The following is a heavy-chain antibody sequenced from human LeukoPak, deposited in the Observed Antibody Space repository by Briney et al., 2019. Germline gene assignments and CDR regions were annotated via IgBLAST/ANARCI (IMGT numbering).Heavy chain of an antibody. V-gene: IGHV3-53*01. J-gene: IGHJ4*02. CDR1: GFTVITSD. D-gene: IGHD3-16*01. Sequence: PGGSLRLSCAASGFTVITSDMTWVRQAPGKGLEWVSVLYRDGNTKYADSVQGRFTISRDNSKNTLYLEVNSLRPDDTAVYYCARGVEPMAANTLAYWGQGTMVTVS. CDR2: LYRDGNT. CDR3: ARGVEPMAANTLAY.